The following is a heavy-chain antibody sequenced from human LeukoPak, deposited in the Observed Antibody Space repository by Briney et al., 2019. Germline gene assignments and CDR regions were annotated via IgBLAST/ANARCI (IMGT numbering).Heavy chain of an antibody. D-gene: IGHD6-19*01. V-gene: IGHV4-59*01. J-gene: IGHJ4*02. CDR2: IYYSGST. Sequence: PSETLSLTCTVSGGSIGSFYWSWVRQPPGKGLEWIGYIYYSGSTNYNPSLKSRATISVDTSKNQFSLKLSSVTAADTAVYYCARVSGWNRYYFDYWGQGTLVTVSS. CDR1: GGSIGSFY. CDR3: ARVSGWNRYYFDY.